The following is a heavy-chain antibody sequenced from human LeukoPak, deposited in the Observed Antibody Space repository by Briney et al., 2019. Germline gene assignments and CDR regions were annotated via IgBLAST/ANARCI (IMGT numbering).Heavy chain of an antibody. V-gene: IGHV4-34*01. CDR2: INHSGST. Sequence: SETLSLTCAVYSGSFSGYYWSWIRQPPGKGLEWIGEINHSGSTNYNPSLKSRVTISVDTSKNQFSLKLSSVTAADTAVYYCARHTGDIVVVPAAMGPFDYWGQGTLVTVSS. CDR1: SGSFSGYY. J-gene: IGHJ4*02. CDR3: ARHTGDIVVVPAAMGPFDY. D-gene: IGHD2-2*01.